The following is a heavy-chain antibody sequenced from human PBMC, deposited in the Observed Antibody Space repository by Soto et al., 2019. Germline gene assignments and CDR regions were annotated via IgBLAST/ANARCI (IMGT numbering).Heavy chain of an antibody. CDR2: ISAHNGNS. J-gene: IGHJ4*02. CDR1: GYAFTTYG. V-gene: IGHV1-18*01. Sequence: QVHLVQSGAEVKKPGASVKVSCKGSGYAFTTYGITWVRQAPGQGLEWMGWISAHNGNSNYAQKLQGRVTVTRATSTSTAYMELRSLRSDDTAVYYCARGTYGDYWGQGALVTVSS. CDR3: ARGTYGDY. D-gene: IGHD4-17*01.